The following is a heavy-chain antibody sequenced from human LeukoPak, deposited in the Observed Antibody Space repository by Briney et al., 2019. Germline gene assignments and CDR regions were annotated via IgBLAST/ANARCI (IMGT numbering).Heavy chain of an antibody. Sequence: ASVKVSCKASGGTFSSYAISWVRQAPGQGLEWMGGIIPIFGTANYAQKFQGRVAITTDESTSTAYMELSSLRSEDTAVYYCARGGPGRYFDYWGQGTLVTVSS. CDR1: GGTFSSYA. CDR2: IIPIFGTA. J-gene: IGHJ4*02. D-gene: IGHD3-16*01. CDR3: ARGGPGRYFDY. V-gene: IGHV1-69*05.